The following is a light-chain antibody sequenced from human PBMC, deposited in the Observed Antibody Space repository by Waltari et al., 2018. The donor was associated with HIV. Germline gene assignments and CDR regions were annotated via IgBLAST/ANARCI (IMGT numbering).Light chain of an antibody. CDR2: AAS. CDR3: QQANSFPPWT. CDR1: QGISSW. Sequence: DIQTPHPPPSVSPSLGDRLPITCRASQGISSWLAWYQQKPGKAPKLLIYAASSLQSGVPSRFSGSGSGTDFTLTISSLQPEDFATYYCQQANSFPPWTFGQGTKVEIK. J-gene: IGKJ1*01. V-gene: IGKV1-12*01.